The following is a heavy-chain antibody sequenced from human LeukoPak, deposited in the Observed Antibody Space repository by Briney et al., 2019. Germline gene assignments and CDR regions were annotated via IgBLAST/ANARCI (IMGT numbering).Heavy chain of an antibody. CDR1: GFTFNNYW. V-gene: IGHV3-7*01. CDR2: IKEDGSEK. J-gene: IGHJ4*02. Sequence: GGSLRLSCTASGFTFNNYWTSWVRQAPGKGLEWVANIKEDGSEKHYVDSVKGRFTISRDNAKNSLHLQMNSLRADDTAMYYCARDYGGNSVYWGQGTLVTVSS. CDR3: ARDYGGNSVY. D-gene: IGHD4-23*01.